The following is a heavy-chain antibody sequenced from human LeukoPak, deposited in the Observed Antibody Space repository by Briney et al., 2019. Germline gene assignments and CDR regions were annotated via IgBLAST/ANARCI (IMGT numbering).Heavy chain of an antibody. Sequence: SETLSLTCTVSGGSISSSSYYWGWIRQPPGKGLEWIGSIYYSGSTYYNPSLKSRVTISVDTSKNQFSLKLSSVTAADTAVYYCARLARWLQTFGYWGQGTLVTVSS. CDR1: GGSISSSSYY. CDR2: IYYSGST. J-gene: IGHJ4*02. V-gene: IGHV4-39*01. CDR3: ARLARWLQTFGY. D-gene: IGHD5-24*01.